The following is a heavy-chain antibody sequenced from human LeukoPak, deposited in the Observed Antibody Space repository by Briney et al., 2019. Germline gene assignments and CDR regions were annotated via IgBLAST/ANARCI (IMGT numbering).Heavy chain of an antibody. CDR3: ARDIGASGI. J-gene: IGHJ3*02. D-gene: IGHD1-26*01. CDR2: IKQDGSEK. V-gene: IGHV3-7*04. Sequence: GGSLRLSCAASGFTLSAYWMSWVRQAPGKGLEWVANIKQDGSEKYYVDSVKGRFTISRDNAKDSLYLQMNSLRAEDTAVYYCARDIGASGIWGQGTMVTVSS. CDR1: GFTLSAYW.